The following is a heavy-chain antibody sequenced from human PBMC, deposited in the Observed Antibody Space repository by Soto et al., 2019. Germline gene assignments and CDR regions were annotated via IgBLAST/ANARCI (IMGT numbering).Heavy chain of an antibody. Sequence: QVLLQQSGPGLVKPSQTLSLTCVISGVSVSSNIAAWNWIRQSPSRGLEWLGRTYYRSKWYNDYAVSVRSRLIINPDTSKNQISLQLTSVTPEDTAVYYCARENPPQVGRRTHFDYWGQGTLVTVSS. CDR2: TYYRSKWYN. V-gene: IGHV6-1*01. D-gene: IGHD1-26*01. CDR1: GVSVSSNIAA. CDR3: ARENPPQVGRRTHFDY. J-gene: IGHJ4*02.